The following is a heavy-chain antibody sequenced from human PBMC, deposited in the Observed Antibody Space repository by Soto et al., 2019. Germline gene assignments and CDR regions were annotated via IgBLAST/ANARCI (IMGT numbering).Heavy chain of an antibody. CDR1: GFTFSGSA. CDR3: TRPFSSGSYNWFDP. J-gene: IGHJ5*02. V-gene: IGHV3-73*01. CDR2: IRSKANSYAT. Sequence: GGSLRLSCAASGFTFSGSAMHWVRQASGKGLEWVGRIRSKANSYATAYAASVKGRFTISRDDSKNTAYLQMNSLKTEDTAVYYCTRPFSSGSYNWFDPWGQGTLVTVSS. D-gene: IGHD1-26*01.